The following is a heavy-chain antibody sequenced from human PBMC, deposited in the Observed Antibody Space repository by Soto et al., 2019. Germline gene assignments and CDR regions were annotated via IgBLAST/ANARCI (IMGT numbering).Heavy chain of an antibody. Sequence: EVQLVESGGGLVKPGGSLRLSCAASGFTFRSYSMTWVRQAPGKGLEWVSSISSSSTYIYHADSVKGRFTISRDNAKNSLYLQMNSLRAEDTAVYYCARDQKTITHTGDQFYMDVWGKGTTVTVSS. CDR3: ARDQKTITHTGDQFYMDV. V-gene: IGHV3-21*01. CDR1: GFTFRSYS. CDR2: ISSSSTYI. J-gene: IGHJ6*03. D-gene: IGHD1-20*01.